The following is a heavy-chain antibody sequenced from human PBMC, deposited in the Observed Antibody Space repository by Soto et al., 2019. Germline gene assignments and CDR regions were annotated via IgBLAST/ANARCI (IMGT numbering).Heavy chain of an antibody. CDR1: GYTFTSYG. CDR2: ISAYNGNT. D-gene: IGHD3-22*01. Sequence: ASVKVSCKASGYTFTSYGISWVRQAPGQGLEWMGRISAYNGNTNYAQKLQGRVTMTTDTSTSTAYMELRSLRSDDTAVYYCARDLKGGYYDSFGVITTYYFDYWGQGTLVTVSS. CDR3: ARDLKGGYYDSFGVITTYYFDY. V-gene: IGHV1-18*01. J-gene: IGHJ4*02.